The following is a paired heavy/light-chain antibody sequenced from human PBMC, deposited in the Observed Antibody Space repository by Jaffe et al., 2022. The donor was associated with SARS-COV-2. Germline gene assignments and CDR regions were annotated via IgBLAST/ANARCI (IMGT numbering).Heavy chain of an antibody. CDR2: INSDGSST. D-gene: IGHD1-26*01. V-gene: IGHV3-74*01. CDR1: GFTFTNYW. CDR3: ARGDQSGSYFDGPRD. Sequence: EVQLVESGGGLVQPGGSLRLSCAASGFTFTNYWMHWVRQGPGKGLVWVSHINSDGSSTRYADSVKGRFTISRDNAKNTLYLQMDSLRAEDTAVYYCARGDQSGSYFDGPRDWGQGTLVAVSS. J-gene: IGHJ4*02.
Light chain of an antibody. CDR3: YSTDSSGNPL. CDR1: ALPKKY. CDR2: DDT. Sequence: SYELTQPPSVSVSPGQTARITCSGDALPKKYAYWFQQKSGQAPVLVIYDDTKRPSGIPERFSGSTSGTMATLTISGAQVEDEADYYCYSTDSSGNPLFGGGTELTVL. V-gene: IGLV3-10*01. J-gene: IGLJ2*01.